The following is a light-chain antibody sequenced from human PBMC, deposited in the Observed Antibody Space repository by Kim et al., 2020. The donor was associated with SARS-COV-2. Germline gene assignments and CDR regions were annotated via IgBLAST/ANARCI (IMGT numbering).Light chain of an antibody. J-gene: IGLJ2*01. CDR1: SSDVGGYNY. CDR3: SSYAGSNNFVV. Sequence: QSLTISCTGTSSDVGGYNYVSWYQQYPGNAPKLMLYEVTKRPPGVPYRFSGSKSGNTASLTVSGLQAEDEADYYCSSYAGSNNFVVFGGGTQLTVL. V-gene: IGLV2-8*01. CDR2: EVT.